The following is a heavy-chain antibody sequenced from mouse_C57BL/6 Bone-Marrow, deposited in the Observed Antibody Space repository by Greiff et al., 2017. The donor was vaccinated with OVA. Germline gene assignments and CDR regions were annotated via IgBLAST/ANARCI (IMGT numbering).Heavy chain of an antibody. D-gene: IGHD3-3*01. CDR1: GFTFSDYG. CDR2: ISSGSSTI. Sequence: EVKLVESGGGLVKPGGSLKLSCAASGFTFSDYGMHWVRQAPEKGLEWVAYISSGSSTIYSADTVTGRVTISRDNATNTLFLQMTSLWSEDTAMYYCARRDPLAYWGQGTLVTVSA. J-gene: IGHJ3*01. CDR3: ARRDPLAY. V-gene: IGHV5-17*01.